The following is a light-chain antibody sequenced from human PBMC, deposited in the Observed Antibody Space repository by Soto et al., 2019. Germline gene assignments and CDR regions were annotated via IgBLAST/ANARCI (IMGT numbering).Light chain of an antibody. CDR1: QSVSSN. CDR3: QHYNNWPPGGT. CDR2: STS. Sequence: EIVLTKSPVTLSLSPGERATLSCRASQSVSSNLAWYQQKPGQAPRLLIYSTSTRATGFPARFSGNGSGTEFTLTISSLQSEDFAVYYCQHYNNWPPGGTFGQGTKVDIK. J-gene: IGKJ1*01. V-gene: IGKV3-15*01.